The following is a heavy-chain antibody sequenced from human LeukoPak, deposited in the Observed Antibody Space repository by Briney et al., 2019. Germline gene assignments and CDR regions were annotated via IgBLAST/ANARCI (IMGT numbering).Heavy chain of an antibody. J-gene: IGHJ4*02. CDR1: GDSISSGNYY. CDR2: IFYAGNT. CDR3: VGYSSGYYYSFDY. V-gene: IGHV4-39*07. Sequence: SETLSLTCTVSGDSISSGNYYWGWIRQPPGKGLEWLGSIFYAGNTYYNPSLKSRVTISVDTSKNQFSLKLSSVTAADTAVYYCVGYSSGYYYSFDYWGQGTLVTVSS. D-gene: IGHD3-22*01.